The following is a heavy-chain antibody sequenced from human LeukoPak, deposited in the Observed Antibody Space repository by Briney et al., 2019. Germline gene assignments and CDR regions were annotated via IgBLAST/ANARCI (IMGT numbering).Heavy chain of an antibody. Sequence: PSQTLSLTCAISGDSVSSKSAAWNWIRQSPSRGLEWLGRTYYRSKWYNDYAVSVKSRITINPDTSKNQFSLQLNSVTPEDTAVYYCARARTRSSWFFPYYYYYGMDVWGQGTTVTVSS. CDR2: TYYRSKWYN. D-gene: IGHD6-13*01. V-gene: IGHV6-1*01. CDR1: GDSVSSKSAA. CDR3: ARARTRSSWFFPYYYYYGMDV. J-gene: IGHJ6*02.